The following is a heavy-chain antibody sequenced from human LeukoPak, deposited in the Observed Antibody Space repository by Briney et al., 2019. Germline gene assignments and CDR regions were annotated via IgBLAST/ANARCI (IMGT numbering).Heavy chain of an antibody. J-gene: IGHJ5*02. V-gene: IGHV3-23*01. D-gene: IGHD6-13*01. CDR3: ASPYSSSCPWSSKFCEVIDP. Sequence: GGSLRLSCAASGFTFSSYAMSWVRQAPGKGLEWVSAISGSGGSTYYADSVKGRFTISRDNSKNTLYLQMNSLRAEDTAVYYCASPYSSSCPWSSKFCEVIDPWGQGTLVTVSS. CDR2: ISGSGGST. CDR1: GFTFSSYA.